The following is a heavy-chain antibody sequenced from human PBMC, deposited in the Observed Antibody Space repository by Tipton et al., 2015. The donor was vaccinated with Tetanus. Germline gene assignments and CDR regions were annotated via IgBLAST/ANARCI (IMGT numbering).Heavy chain of an antibody. CDR1: GGSISSYY. Sequence: TLSLTCTVSGGSISSYYWSWIRQPPGKGLEWIGYIYYSGSTNYNPSLKSRVTISVDTSKNQFSLKLSSVTAADTAVYYCARAYHYDSSGYYESHYGMDVWGQGATVTVSS. V-gene: IGHV4-59*01. J-gene: IGHJ6*02. CDR3: ARAYHYDSSGYYESHYGMDV. D-gene: IGHD3-22*01. CDR2: IYYSGST.